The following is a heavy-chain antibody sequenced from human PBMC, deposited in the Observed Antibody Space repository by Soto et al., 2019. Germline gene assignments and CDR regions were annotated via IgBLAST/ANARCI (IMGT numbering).Heavy chain of an antibody. V-gene: IGHV3-21*02. CDR1: GFTFSVSA. Sequence: DVQLVESGGGLVKPGGSLRLSCEASGFTFSVSAMNWVLQAPGKGLEWVSSINGGSTSVHYADSVKGRFTISRDNANNSLSLQLNNLRVEDTAVYYCARGGGSLNYWGQGTLVSVSS. CDR3: ARGGGSLNY. J-gene: IGHJ4*02. D-gene: IGHD2-15*01. CDR2: INGGSTSV.